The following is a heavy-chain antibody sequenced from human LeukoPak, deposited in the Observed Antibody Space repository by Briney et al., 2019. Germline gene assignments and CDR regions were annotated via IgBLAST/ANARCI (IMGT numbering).Heavy chain of an antibody. CDR1: GFTFSDYW. CDR2: IKQDGSAK. Sequence: GGSLRLSCAASGFTFSDYWMSWVRQAPGKGLEWVANIKQDGSAKYYVDSVKGRFTISRDNAKNSLYLQMNSLRVEDTAVYYCARDYYGLEGFFDYWGQGTLVTVSS. CDR3: ARDYYGLEGFFDY. D-gene: IGHD3-10*01. J-gene: IGHJ4*02. V-gene: IGHV3-7*03.